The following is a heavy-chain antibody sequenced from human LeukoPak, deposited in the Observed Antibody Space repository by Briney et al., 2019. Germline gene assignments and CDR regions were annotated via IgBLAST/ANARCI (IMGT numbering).Heavy chain of an antibody. J-gene: IGHJ4*02. CDR2: ISGSGDRT. CDR1: GFTFSRYT. D-gene: IGHD6-13*01. Sequence: GGSLRLSCTASGFTFSRYTMSWVRQAPGKGLEWVSAISGSGDRTFYADSVKGRFTISRDNSKTTLSLQMNSLRVDDTAVYYCAKAPGAYGSRAVDSWGQGTLVTVSS. CDR3: AKAPGAYGSRAVDS. V-gene: IGHV3-23*01.